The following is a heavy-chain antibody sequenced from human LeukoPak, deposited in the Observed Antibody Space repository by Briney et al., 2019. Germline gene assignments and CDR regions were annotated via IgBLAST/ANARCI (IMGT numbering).Heavy chain of an antibody. Sequence: GGSLRLSCAASGFTFSDYSMTWIRQAPGKGLEWVSYISSSGSTMYYADFVRGRFTISRDNTKNSLYLQMNSLRAEDTAVYYCARDPQSYYDNCGYNWFDPWGQGTLVTVSS. J-gene: IGHJ5*02. CDR1: GFTFSDYS. CDR2: ISSSGSTM. CDR3: ARDPQSYYDNCGYNWFDP. D-gene: IGHD3-22*01. V-gene: IGHV3-11*01.